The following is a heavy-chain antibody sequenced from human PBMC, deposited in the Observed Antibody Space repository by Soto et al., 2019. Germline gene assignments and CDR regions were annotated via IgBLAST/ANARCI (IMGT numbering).Heavy chain of an antibody. CDR3: ARRPPRMDGYAFDI. V-gene: IGHV4-59*08. J-gene: IGHJ3*02. CDR2: IYYSGSA. CDR1: GGSISSYY. D-gene: IGHD2-8*01. Sequence: SETLSLTCTVSGGSISSYYWSWIRQPPGKGLEWIGYIYYSGSANYNPSLKSRVTISVDTSKNQFSLKLSSVTAADTAVYYCARRPPRMDGYAFDIWGQGTMVTVSS.